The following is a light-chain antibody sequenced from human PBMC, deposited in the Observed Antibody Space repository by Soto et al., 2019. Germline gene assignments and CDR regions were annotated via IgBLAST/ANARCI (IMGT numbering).Light chain of an antibody. J-gene: IGKJ2*03. CDR3: QQYNNWPLS. CDR2: GAS. V-gene: IGKV3-15*01. Sequence: EIVMTQSPATLSVSPGERATLSCRASQSVSSNLAWYQQKPGQAPRLLIYGASTMATVIPARFSGSGSGTEFTLTISSLQSEDFAVYYCQQYNNWPLSFGQGTKLEIK. CDR1: QSVSSN.